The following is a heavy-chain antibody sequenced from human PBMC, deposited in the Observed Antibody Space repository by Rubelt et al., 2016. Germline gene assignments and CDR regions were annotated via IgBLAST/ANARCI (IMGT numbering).Heavy chain of an antibody. J-gene: IGHJ5*02. CDR1: GGTFSSYA. Sequence: QVQLVQSVAEVKKPGSSVKVSCKASGGTFSSYAISWVRQAPGQGLEWMGRIIPILGLANYAQKFQGRVTITADKSTSTAYMELSSLRAEDTAVYYCARGVEYYYGSGTNWFDPWGQGTLVTVSS. CDR2: IIPILGLA. CDR3: ARGVEYYYGSGTNWFDP. D-gene: IGHD3-10*01. V-gene: IGHV1-69*04.